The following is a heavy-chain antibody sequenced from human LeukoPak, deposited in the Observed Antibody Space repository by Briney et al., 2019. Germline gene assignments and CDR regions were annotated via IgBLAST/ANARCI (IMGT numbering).Heavy chain of an antibody. V-gene: IGHV3-21*01. CDR2: INIWNTST. D-gene: IGHD4-17*01. CDR3: TRGLADYGDYSF. CDR1: GFPFNKYK. J-gene: IGHJ1*01. Sequence: PGGSLRLSCEASGFPFNKYKMDWVRQAPGKGLQWVSSINIWNTSTYYADSVKGRFTISRDDAKNSLYLQMNSLTAEDPAVYYCTRGLADYGDYSFWGQGTLVAVSS.